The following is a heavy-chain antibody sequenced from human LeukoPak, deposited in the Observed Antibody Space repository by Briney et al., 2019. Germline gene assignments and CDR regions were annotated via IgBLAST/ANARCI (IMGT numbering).Heavy chain of an antibody. J-gene: IGHJ4*02. CDR1: GFTFRSHA. D-gene: IGHD2-21*01. V-gene: IGHV3-23*01. CDR3: AKDFRIGYSAHFDY. Sequence: GGSLRLSCVGSGFTFRSHAMSWVRQAPEKGLEFVSGIYENGGTTYYADSVKGRFSISRDNSKNTLYLQTDSLRGEDTAVYYCAKDFRIGYSAHFDYWGQGALVTVSS. CDR2: IYENGGTT.